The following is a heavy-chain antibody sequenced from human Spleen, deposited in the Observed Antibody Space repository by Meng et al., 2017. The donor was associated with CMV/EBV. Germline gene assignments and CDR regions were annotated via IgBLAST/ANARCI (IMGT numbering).Heavy chain of an antibody. J-gene: IGHJ4*02. V-gene: IGHV3-9*01. CDR2: IGWNSDYL. Sequence: GGSLRLSCAASGFTFDDHAMHWVRQAPGKGLEWVSGIGWNSDYLGQADSVKGRFTISRDNAKNSLYLQMNSLRAGDTAVYYCARRSGFGSGWYVDYWGQGTLVTVSS. D-gene: IGHD6-19*01. CDR1: GFTFDDHA. CDR3: ARRSGFGSGWYVDY.